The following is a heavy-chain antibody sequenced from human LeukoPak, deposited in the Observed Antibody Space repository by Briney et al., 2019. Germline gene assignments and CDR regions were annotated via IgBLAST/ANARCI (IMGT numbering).Heavy chain of an antibody. CDR3: ARDGDSYGYGMDV. CDR1: GFTFSSYA. V-gene: IGHV3-30-3*01. Sequence: GGSLRLSCAASGFTFSSYAMPWVRQAPGKGLEWVAVISYDGSNKYYADSVKGRFTISRDNSKNTLYLQMNSLRAEDTAVYYCARDGDSYGYGMDVRGQGTTVTVSS. CDR2: ISYDGSNK. D-gene: IGHD5-18*01. J-gene: IGHJ6*02.